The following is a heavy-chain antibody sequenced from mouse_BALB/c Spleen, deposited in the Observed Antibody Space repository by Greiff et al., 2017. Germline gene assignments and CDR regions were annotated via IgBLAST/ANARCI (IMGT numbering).Heavy chain of an antibody. Sequence: VQLQQSGAELVKPGASVKLSCKASGYTFTSYYMYWVKQRPGQGLEWIGEINPSNGGTNFNEKFKSKATLTVDKSSSTAYMQLSSLTSEDSAVYYCTRTMGYYGSQYCFDYWGQGTTLTVSA. CDR2: INPSNGGT. V-gene: IGHV1S81*02. D-gene: IGHD1-1*01. CDR1: GYTFTSYY. J-gene: IGHJ2*01. CDR3: TRTMGYYGSQYCFDY.